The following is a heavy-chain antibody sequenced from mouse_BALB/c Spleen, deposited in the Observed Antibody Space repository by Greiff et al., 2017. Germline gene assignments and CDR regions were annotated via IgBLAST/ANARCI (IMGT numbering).Heavy chain of an antibody. J-gene: IGHJ3*01. D-gene: IGHD2-2*01. CDR1: GYSITSGYY. CDR2: ISYDGSN. CDR3: AREDYGYDDWFAY. Sequence: DVQLVESGPGLVKPSQSLSLTCSVTGYSITSGYYWNWIRQFPGNKLEWMGYISYDGSNNYNPSLKNRISITRDTSKNQFFLKLNSVTTEDTATYYCAREDYGYDDWFAYWGQGTLVTVSA. V-gene: IGHV3-6*02.